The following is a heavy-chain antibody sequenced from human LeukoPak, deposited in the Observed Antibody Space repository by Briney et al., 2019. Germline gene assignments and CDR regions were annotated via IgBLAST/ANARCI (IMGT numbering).Heavy chain of an antibody. CDR3: AKRSEYSSGWYSLDC. Sequence: PGRSLRLSCAASGFTFSSYGMHWVRQAPGTGLEWVAVISSDGSNKYYADSVKGRFTISRDNSKNTLYLQMNSLRAEDTAVYYCAKRSEYSSGWYSLDCWGQGTLVTVSS. D-gene: IGHD6-19*01. CDR2: ISSDGSNK. J-gene: IGHJ4*02. V-gene: IGHV3-30*18. CDR1: GFTFSSYG.